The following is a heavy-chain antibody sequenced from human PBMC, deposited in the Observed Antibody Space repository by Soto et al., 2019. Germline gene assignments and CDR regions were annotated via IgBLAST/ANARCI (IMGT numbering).Heavy chain of an antibody. D-gene: IGHD3-16*02. J-gene: IGHJ3*02. V-gene: IGHV3-23*01. CDR2: ISGSGGST. CDR3: AKDPFNDYIWGSYRYSTRTDAFDI. CDR1: GFTFSSYA. Sequence: GGSLRLSCAASGFTFSSYAMSWVRQAPGKGLEWVSAISGSGGSTYYADSVKGRFTISRDNSKNTLYLQMNSLRAEDTAVYYCAKDPFNDYIWGSYRYSTRTDAFDIWGQGTMVTVSS.